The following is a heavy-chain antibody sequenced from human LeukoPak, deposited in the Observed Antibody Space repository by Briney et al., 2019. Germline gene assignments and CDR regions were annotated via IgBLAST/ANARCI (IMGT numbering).Heavy chain of an antibody. Sequence: GGSLTLPCTASGLPFSNHWKHWVRQAPGKGLEWVSGVSGSDDSTNYADSVKGRFTISRDNSKNTLYLQMNSLRAEDTAVYYCAKTECSQCLDIDYWGQGTLVTVSS. D-gene: IGHD5/OR15-5a*01. CDR3: AKTECSQCLDIDY. J-gene: IGHJ4*02. V-gene: IGHV3-23*01. CDR2: VSGSDDST. CDR1: GLPFSNHW.